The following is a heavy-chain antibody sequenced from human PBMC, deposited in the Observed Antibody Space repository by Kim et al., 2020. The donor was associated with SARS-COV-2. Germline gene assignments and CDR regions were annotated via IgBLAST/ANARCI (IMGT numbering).Heavy chain of an antibody. CDR2: IRSKANSYAT. V-gene: IGHV3-73*01. Sequence: GGSLRLSCAASGFTFSGSAMHWVRQASGKGLEWVGRIRSKANSYATAYAASVKGRFTISRDDSKNTAYLQMNSLKTEDTAVYYCTSPLLLNYDYVWGSQSGDYYYGMDVWGQGTTVTVSS. D-gene: IGHD3-16*01. CDR1: GFTFSGSA. J-gene: IGHJ6*02. CDR3: TSPLLLNYDYVWGSQSGDYYYGMDV.